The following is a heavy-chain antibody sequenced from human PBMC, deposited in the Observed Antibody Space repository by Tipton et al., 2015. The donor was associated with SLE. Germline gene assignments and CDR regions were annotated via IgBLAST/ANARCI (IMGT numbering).Heavy chain of an antibody. J-gene: IGHJ6*02. V-gene: IGHV3-49*04. D-gene: IGHD2-15*01. CDR3: TLSSAYYYYGMDV. CDR1: GFTFGDYA. CDR2: IRSKAYGGTT. Sequence: SLRLSCTASGFTFGDYAMSWVRQAPGKGLEWVGFIRSKAYGGTTEYAASVKGRFTISRDDSKSIAYLQMNSLKTEDTAVYYCTLSSAYYYYGMDVWGQGTTVTVSS.